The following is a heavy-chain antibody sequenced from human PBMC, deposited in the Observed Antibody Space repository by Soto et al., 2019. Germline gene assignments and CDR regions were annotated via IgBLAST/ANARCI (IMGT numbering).Heavy chain of an antibody. J-gene: IGHJ4*02. V-gene: IGHV4-34*01. CDR2: INHSGYT. CDR1: GVSFSGYY. D-gene: IGHD6-13*01. CDR3: AKGRKGYTSSWSED. Sequence: PSETLSLTCDVYGVSFSGYYWTWIRQPPEKGPEWIGEINHSGYTNYNPSLKSRVTISVDTSKNQFSLKLRSLTAADTAVYYCAKGRKGYTSSWSEDWGQGTLVTVSS.